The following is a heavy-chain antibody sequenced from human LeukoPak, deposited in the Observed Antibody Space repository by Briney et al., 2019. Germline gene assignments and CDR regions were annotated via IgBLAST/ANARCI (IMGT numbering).Heavy chain of an antibody. Sequence: ASVKVSCKASGYTFTSYYMHWVRQAPGQGLEWMGIINPSGGSTSYAQKFQGRVTMTRDTSTSTVYMELSSLRSEDTAVYYCARGGASIAAAPLYYYGMDVWGQGTTVTVSS. CDR2: INPSGGST. CDR1: GYTFTSYY. CDR3: ARGGASIAAAPLYYYGMDV. J-gene: IGHJ6*02. V-gene: IGHV1-46*01. D-gene: IGHD6-13*01.